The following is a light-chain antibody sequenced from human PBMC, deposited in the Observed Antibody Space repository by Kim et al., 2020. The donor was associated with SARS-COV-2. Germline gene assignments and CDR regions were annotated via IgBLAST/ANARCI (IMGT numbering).Light chain of an antibody. CDR3: QQYNNWPPLT. Sequence: SPGERATLSCRASQSVRSNLAWYQQKPGQAPRLLIYGASTKATGIPEGFSGSGSGTEFTLTISSLQSEDFAVYYCQQYNNWPPLTFGGGTKVDIK. V-gene: IGKV3-15*01. CDR2: GAS. CDR1: QSVRSN. J-gene: IGKJ4*01.